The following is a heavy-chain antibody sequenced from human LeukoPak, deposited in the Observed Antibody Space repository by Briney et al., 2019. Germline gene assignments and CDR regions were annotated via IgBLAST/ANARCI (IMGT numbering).Heavy chain of an antibody. CDR3: ARQGTDDYGDYLYYYYYGMDV. CDR1: GYSFTSYW. J-gene: IGHJ6*02. Sequence: PGESLKISCKGSGYSFTSYWIGWVRQMPGGGLEWMGIIFPGDSDTRYSPSFQGQVTISADKSISTAYLQWSSLKASDTAMYYCARQGTDDYGDYLYYYYYGMDVWGQGTTVTVSS. CDR2: IFPGDSDT. D-gene: IGHD4-17*01. V-gene: IGHV5-51*01.